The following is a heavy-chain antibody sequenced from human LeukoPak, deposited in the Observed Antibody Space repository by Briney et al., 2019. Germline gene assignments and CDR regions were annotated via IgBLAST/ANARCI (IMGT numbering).Heavy chain of an antibody. CDR3: ARAGLMGYYDSSGSYFDY. CDR2: ISAYNGNT. Sequence: ASVKVSCKASGYTFTGYYMHWVRQAPGQGLEWMGWISAYNGNTNYAQKLQGRVTMTTDTSTSTAYMVLRSLRSDDTAVYYCARAGLMGYYDSSGSYFDYWGQGTLVTVSS. CDR1: GYTFTGYY. J-gene: IGHJ4*02. D-gene: IGHD3-22*01. V-gene: IGHV1-18*04.